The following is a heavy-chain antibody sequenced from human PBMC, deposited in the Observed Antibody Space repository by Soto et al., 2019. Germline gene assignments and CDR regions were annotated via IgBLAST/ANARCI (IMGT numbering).Heavy chain of an antibody. CDR3: AKPGGPGNYYYYGMDV. CDR1: GFTFSSYA. CDR2: ISGSGGST. V-gene: IGHV3-23*01. D-gene: IGHD2-15*01. J-gene: IGHJ6*02. Sequence: EVQLLESGGGLVQPGGSLRLSCAASGFTFSSYAMSWVRQAPGKGLEWVSAISGSGGSTYYADSVKGRFTISRDNSKNTLYLQMNSLRAEDTAVYYCAKPGGPGNYYYYGMDVWGQETTVTDSS.